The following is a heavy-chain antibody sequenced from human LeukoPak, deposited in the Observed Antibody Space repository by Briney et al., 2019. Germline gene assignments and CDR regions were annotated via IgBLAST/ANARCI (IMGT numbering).Heavy chain of an antibody. CDR2: ISYDGSNK. Sequence: GGSLRLSCAASGFTFSSYGMHWVRQAPGKGLEWVAVISYDGSNKYYADSVKGRFTISRDNSKNTLYLQMNSLRAEDTAVYYCARDYGDRPYYFDYWGQGTLVTVSS. J-gene: IGHJ4*02. V-gene: IGHV3-30*03. D-gene: IGHD4-17*01. CDR1: GFTFSSYG. CDR3: ARDYGDRPYYFDY.